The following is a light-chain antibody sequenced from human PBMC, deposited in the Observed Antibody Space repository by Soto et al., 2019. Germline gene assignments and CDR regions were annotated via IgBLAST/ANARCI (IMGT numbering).Light chain of an antibody. CDR3: QKYNSAPPET. CDR2: AAS. Sequence: DIQMTQSPSSLSASVGDRVTITCRASQGISNYLAWYQQKPGKVPKLLIYAASTLQSGVPSRLSGSGSGTDFTLTIRSLQPEDVATYYCQKYNSAPPETFGQGTKVEIK. J-gene: IGKJ1*01. CDR1: QGISNY. V-gene: IGKV1-27*01.